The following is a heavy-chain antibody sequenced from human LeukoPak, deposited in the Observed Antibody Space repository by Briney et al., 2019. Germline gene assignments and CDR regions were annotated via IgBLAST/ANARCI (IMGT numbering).Heavy chain of an antibody. CDR1: GFTFSSYS. J-gene: IGHJ4*02. D-gene: IGHD5-12*01. V-gene: IGHV3-48*04. CDR2: LSGSGSPI. Sequence: GGSLRLSCAASGFTFSSYSMNWVRQAPGKGLEWLSYLSGSGSPIYHADSVRGRFTISRDNSKNTLYLQMDSLRAEDTAVYYCAKVISSYSSFDSYWGQGTLVTVSS. CDR3: AKVISSYSSFDSY.